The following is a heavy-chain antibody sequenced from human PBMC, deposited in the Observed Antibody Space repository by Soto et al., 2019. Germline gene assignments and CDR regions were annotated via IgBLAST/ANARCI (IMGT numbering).Heavy chain of an antibody. CDR1: GYSFTDYH. J-gene: IGHJ6*02. V-gene: IGHV1-2*04. D-gene: IGHD2-8*01. Sequence: GASVKVSCKASGYSFTDYHIHWVRQAPGQGLEWLGRINPKSGGTSTAQKFQGWVTMTTDTSISTASMELTRLTSDGTAIYYCARGDSTDCSNGVCSFFYNHDMDVCGQGTTVTVSS. CDR3: ARGDSTDCSNGVCSFFYNHDMDV. CDR2: INPKSGGT.